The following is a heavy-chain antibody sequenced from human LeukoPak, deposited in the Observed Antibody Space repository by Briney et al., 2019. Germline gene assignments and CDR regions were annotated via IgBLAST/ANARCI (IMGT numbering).Heavy chain of an antibody. Sequence: QAGGSLRLSCAASGFTFSSYAMHWVRQAPGKGLEYVSAISSNGGSTYYANSVKGRFTISRDNSKNTLYLQMGSLRAEDMAVYYCANGGTYSSGPWGQGTLVTVSS. CDR1: GFTFSSYA. D-gene: IGHD3-22*01. J-gene: IGHJ5*02. CDR3: ANGGTYSSGP. V-gene: IGHV3-64*01. CDR2: ISSNGGST.